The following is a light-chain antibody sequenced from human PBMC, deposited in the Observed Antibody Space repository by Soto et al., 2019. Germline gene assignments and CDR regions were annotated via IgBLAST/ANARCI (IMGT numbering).Light chain of an antibody. CDR3: QQYYSTWT. CDR1: QGFLHSSNNRNY. CDR2: WAS. V-gene: IGKV4-1*01. Sequence: SGVERYPIQCKSGQGFLHSSNNRNYFAWYQQKPGQPPKLLIYWASTRESGVPDRFSGSGSGTDFTLTITSLQAEDVAVYYWQQYYSTWTFGQGTKVDIK. J-gene: IGKJ1*01.